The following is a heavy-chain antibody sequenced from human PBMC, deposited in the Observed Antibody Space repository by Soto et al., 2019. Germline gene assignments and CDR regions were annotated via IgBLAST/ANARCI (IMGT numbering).Heavy chain of an antibody. J-gene: IGHJ4*02. V-gene: IGHV4-59*08. CDR1: GGSISSYY. D-gene: IGHD5-12*01. CDR2: IYYSGST. CDR3: ARQFRSGYSGPTTAPNFDY. Sequence: SETLSLTCTVSGGSISSYYWSWIRQPPGKGLEWIGYIYYSGSTNYNPSLKSRVTISVDTSKNQFSLKLSSVTAADTAVYYCARQFRSGYSGPTTAPNFDYWGQGTLVTVSS.